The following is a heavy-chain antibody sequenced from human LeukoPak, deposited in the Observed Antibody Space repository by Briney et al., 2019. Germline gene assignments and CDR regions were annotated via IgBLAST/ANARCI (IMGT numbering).Heavy chain of an antibody. J-gene: IGHJ4*02. Sequence: ASVKVSCKASGYTFTSYYMHWVRQAPGQGLEWMGRINPNNGGTDYAQKFQGSVTMTRDTSISTASMELTRLTSDDTAVFYCAREWSYGDYYDYWGQGTLVTVSS. CDR2: INPNNGGT. CDR1: GYTFTSYY. CDR3: AREWSYGDYYDY. V-gene: IGHV1-2*06. D-gene: IGHD4-17*01.